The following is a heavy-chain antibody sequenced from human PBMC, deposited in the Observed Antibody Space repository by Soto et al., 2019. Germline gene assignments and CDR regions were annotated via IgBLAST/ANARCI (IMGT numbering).Heavy chain of an antibody. CDR3: ARRGSNYYYGMDV. J-gene: IGHJ6*02. V-gene: IGHV5-51*01. CDR1: GYSFTSYW. Sequence: PGESLTISCKGSGYSFTSYWIGWVRQMPGKGLEWMGIIYPGDSDTRXSPSFQGQVXXXXDKSISTAYLQWSSLKASDTAMYYCARRGSNYYYGMDVWGQGTTVTVSS. D-gene: IGHD4-4*01. CDR2: IYPGDSDT.